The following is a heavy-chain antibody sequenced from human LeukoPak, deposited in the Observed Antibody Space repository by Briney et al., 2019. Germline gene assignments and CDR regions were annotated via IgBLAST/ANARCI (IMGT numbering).Heavy chain of an antibody. D-gene: IGHD5-18*01. CDR2: ISVTNSYI. Sequence: GGSLRLSCVVSGFTFSSYHMNWVRQAPGKGLEWVSSISVTNSYIYYADSVTGRFTISRDNAKNSLYLQMNSLRAEDTAVYYCARRATTERGHSYGLDYWGQGTLVTVSS. J-gene: IGHJ4*02. CDR3: ARRATTERGHSYGLDY. CDR1: GFTFSSYH. V-gene: IGHV3-21*01.